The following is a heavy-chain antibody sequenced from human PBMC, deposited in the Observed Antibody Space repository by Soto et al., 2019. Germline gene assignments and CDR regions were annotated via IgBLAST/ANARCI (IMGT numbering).Heavy chain of an antibody. CDR3: VKGAWLDY. Sequence: EVQLLESGGGLVQPGGSLRLSCAASGFTFSTFDMTWVRQAPGKGLEWVSLIRGVAGSTHYPDSVKGRFTISQDTSNNVLYLEMNSLRADDTAVYFCVKGAWLDYWGQGNMVTVSS. CDR2: IRGVAGST. CDR1: GFTFSTFD. J-gene: IGHJ4*02. V-gene: IGHV3-23*01.